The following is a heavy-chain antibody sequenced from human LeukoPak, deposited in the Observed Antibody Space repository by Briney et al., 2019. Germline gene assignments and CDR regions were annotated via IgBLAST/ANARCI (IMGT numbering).Heavy chain of an antibody. D-gene: IGHD3-10*01. CDR2: IYYSGST. CDR1: GGSISSYY. Sequence: SETLSLTCTVSGGSISSYYWSWIRQPPGKGLEWIGHIYYSGSTNYNPSLKSRVTISVDTSKNQFSLKLSSVTAADTAVYYCARDRLRGVYFDYWGQGTLVTVSS. J-gene: IGHJ4*02. V-gene: IGHV4-59*01. CDR3: ARDRLRGVYFDY.